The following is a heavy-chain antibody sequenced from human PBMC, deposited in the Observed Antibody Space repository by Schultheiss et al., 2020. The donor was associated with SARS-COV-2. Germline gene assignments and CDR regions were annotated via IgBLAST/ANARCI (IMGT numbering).Heavy chain of an antibody. CDR2: IYYSGST. D-gene: IGHD2-15*01. CDR3: ARDFRYCSGGSCYYYYYGMDV. V-gene: IGHV4-61*05. J-gene: IGHJ6*02. Sequence: SETLSLTCTVSGGSISSSSYYWGWIRQPPGKGLEWIGYIYYSGSTNYNPSLKSRVTISVDTSKNQFSLKLSSVTAADTAVYYCARDFRYCSGGSCYYYYYGMDVWGQGTTVTVSS. CDR1: GGSISSSSYY.